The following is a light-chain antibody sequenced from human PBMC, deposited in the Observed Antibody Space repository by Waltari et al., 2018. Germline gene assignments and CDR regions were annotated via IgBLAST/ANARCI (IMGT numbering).Light chain of an antibody. CDR3: QQYDNWLVT. CDR1: QSIRST. J-gene: IGKJ1*01. Sequence: EIVMTQSPATLSVFPGERATLSCTASQSIRSTLAWYQHKPGQAPRLLIYGASTRATGIPARFSGSWSGTEFTLTSSRLQSEDVAVYFCQQYDNWLVTFGQGTKVEIK. V-gene: IGKV3-15*01. CDR2: GAS.